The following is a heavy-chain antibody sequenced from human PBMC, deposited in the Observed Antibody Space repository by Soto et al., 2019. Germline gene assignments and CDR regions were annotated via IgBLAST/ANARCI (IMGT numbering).Heavy chain of an antibody. V-gene: IGHV3-30-3*01. CDR2: ISYDGSDK. Sequence: GGSLRLSCAASGFTFSSYAMHWVRQAPGKGLEWVALISYDGSDKDYADSVKGRFTISRDNSRNTLFLQMNSLRAEDTAVYYCARDYYKYFVSSGYYRSPVYWGQATLVTV. J-gene: IGHJ4*02. CDR3: ARDYYKYFVSSGYYRSPVY. D-gene: IGHD3-22*01. CDR1: GFTFSSYA.